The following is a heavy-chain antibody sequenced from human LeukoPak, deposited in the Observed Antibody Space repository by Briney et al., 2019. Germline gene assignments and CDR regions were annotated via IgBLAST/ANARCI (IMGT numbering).Heavy chain of an antibody. CDR1: GFTFGDYA. V-gene: IGHV3-49*04. CDR2: IRSKAYGGTT. CDR3: TSLHGDFGY. Sequence: GGSLRPSCTASGFTFGDYAMSWVRQAPGKGLEWVGFIRSKAYGGTTEYAASVKGRFTISRDDSKSIAYLQMNSLKTEDTAVYYCTSLHGDFGYWGQGTLVTVSS. D-gene: IGHD7-27*01. J-gene: IGHJ4*02.